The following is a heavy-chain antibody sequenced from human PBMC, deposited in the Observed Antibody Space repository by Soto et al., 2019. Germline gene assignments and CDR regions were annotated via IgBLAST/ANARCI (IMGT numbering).Heavy chain of an antibody. J-gene: IGHJ4*02. V-gene: IGHV4-31*03. CDR1: GGSISSGGYY. CDR3: ARHLGLERPRWALTYYFDY. Sequence: SETLSLTCTVSGGSISSGGYYWSWIRQHPGKGLEWIGYIYYSGSTYYNPSLKSRVTISVDTSKNQFSLKLSSVTAADTAVYYCARHLGLERPRWALTYYFDYWGQGTLVTVSS. D-gene: IGHD1-1*01. CDR2: IYYSGST.